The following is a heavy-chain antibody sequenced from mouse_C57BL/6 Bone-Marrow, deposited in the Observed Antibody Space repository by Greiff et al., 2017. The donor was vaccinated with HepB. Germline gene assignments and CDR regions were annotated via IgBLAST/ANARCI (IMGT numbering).Heavy chain of an antibody. Sequence: QVQLQQPGAELVKPGASVKMSCKASGYTFTSYWITWVKQRPGRGLEWIGDIYPGSGSTNYNEKFKSKATLTVDTSSSTAYMQLSSLTSEDSAVYYCARRRYYYGSSSYAMDYWGQGTSVTVSS. V-gene: IGHV1-55*01. D-gene: IGHD1-1*01. CDR2: IYPGSGST. CDR1: GYTFTSYW. J-gene: IGHJ4*01. CDR3: ARRRYYYGSSSYAMDY.